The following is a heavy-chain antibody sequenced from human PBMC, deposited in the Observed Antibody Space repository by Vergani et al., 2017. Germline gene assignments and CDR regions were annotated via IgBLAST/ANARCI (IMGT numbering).Heavy chain of an antibody. J-gene: IGHJ3*02. CDR2: ISGNNDDV. Sequence: EVQMVESGGGLVKPGGSLRLSCVASGFTFSHYSMNWVRQAPGKGLEWVSSISGNNDDVYYADSVKGRFTISRDNSKNTLFLHMNSLRPEDTAVYYCAKVGRSEVAGTFGAFDIWGQGKMVTVSS. D-gene: IGHD6-19*01. CDR1: GFTFSHYS. CDR3: AKVGRSEVAGTFGAFDI. V-gene: IGHV3-21*04.